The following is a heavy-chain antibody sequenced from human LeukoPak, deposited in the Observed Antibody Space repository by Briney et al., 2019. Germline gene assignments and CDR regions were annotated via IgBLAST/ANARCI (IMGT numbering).Heavy chain of an antibody. CDR3: VRIHPMIMFGGVIATLAFDI. CDR2: IFSNDEK. Sequence: SGPVLVKPTETLTLTCTVSGFSLTNARMGVSWIRQPPGKALEWLAHIFSNDEKFYSTSLKSRLTVSKDTSKRQVVLTMTNMDPVDTVTYYCVRIHPMIMFGGVIATLAFDIWGQGTMVTVSS. CDR1: GFSLTNARMG. V-gene: IGHV2-26*01. D-gene: IGHD3-16*02. J-gene: IGHJ3*02.